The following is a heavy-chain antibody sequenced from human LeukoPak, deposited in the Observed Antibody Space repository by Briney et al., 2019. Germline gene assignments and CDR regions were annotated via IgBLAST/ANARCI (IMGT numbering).Heavy chain of an antibody. V-gene: IGHV4-30-4*08. CDR2: IYYSGST. CDR1: GGSISSGDYY. J-gene: IGHJ4*02. D-gene: IGHD1-26*01. CDR3: ARDRSLTVGPPEGYFDY. Sequence: SQTLSLTCTVSGGSISSGDYYWSWIRQPPGKGLEWIGYIYYSGSTYYNPPLKSRVTISVDTSKNQFSLKLSSVTAADTAVYYCARDRSLTVGPPEGYFDYWGQGILVTVSS.